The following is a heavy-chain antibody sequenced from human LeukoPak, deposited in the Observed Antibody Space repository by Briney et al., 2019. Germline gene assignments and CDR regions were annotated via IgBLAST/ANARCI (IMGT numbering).Heavy chain of an antibody. CDR1: GGSISSGGFY. Sequence: SQTLSLTCTVSGGSISSGGFYWSWIRQPAGKGLEWIGRIYTSGSTNYNPSLKSRVTMSVDTSKNQFSLKLSSVTAADTAVYYCARGGYYYDSSGYPFDYWGQGTLVTVSS. J-gene: IGHJ4*02. CDR3: ARGGYYYDSSGYPFDY. D-gene: IGHD3-22*01. V-gene: IGHV4-61*02. CDR2: IYTSGST.